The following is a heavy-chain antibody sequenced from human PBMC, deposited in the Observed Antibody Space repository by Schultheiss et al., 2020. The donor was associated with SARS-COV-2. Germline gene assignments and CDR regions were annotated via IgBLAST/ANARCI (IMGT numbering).Heavy chain of an antibody. Sequence: GGSLRLSCAASGFTVSSNYMSWIRQAPGKGLEWVSVIYSGGNTYYADSVKGRFTISRDNFKNILYLQMNSLRAEDTAVYYCARDKLRATTVNNWFDPWGQGTLVTVSS. J-gene: IGHJ5*02. CDR1: GFTVSSNY. V-gene: IGHV3-66*01. CDR2: IYSGGNT. CDR3: ARDKLRATTVNNWFDP. D-gene: IGHD1-1*01.